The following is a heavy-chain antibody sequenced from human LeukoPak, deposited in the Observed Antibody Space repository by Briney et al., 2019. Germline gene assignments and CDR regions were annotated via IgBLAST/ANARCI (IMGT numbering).Heavy chain of an antibody. D-gene: IGHD3-3*01. CDR2: IYYSGST. CDR3: ARTYYDFWSGYYIDY. Sequence: SETLSLTCSVSGGSISSYYWSWIRQPPGKGLEWIGYIYYSGSTNYNPSLKSRVTISVEPSKHQFSLKLSSVTGADTVVYYCARTYYDFWSGYYIDYWGQGTLVSVCS. J-gene: IGHJ4*02. CDR1: GGSISSYY. V-gene: IGHV4-59*08.